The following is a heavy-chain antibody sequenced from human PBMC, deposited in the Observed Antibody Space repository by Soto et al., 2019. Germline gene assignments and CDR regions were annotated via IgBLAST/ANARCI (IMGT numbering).Heavy chain of an antibody. D-gene: IGHD1-26*01. CDR1: GGSISSGDYY. J-gene: IGHJ4*02. Sequence: LSLTCTVSGGSISSGDYYWSWIRQPPGKGLEWIGYIYYSGSTYYNPSLKSRVTISVDTSKNRFSLKLSSVTAADTAVYYCARVNSGSYTFDYWGQGTLVTVSS. CDR2: IYYSGST. V-gene: IGHV4-30-4*01. CDR3: ARVNSGSYTFDY.